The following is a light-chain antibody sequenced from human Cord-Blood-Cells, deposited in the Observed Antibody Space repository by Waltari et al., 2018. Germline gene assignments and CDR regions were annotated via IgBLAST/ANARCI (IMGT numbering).Light chain of an antibody. J-gene: IGLJ1*01. CDR2: DVS. CDR3: SSYTSSSSYV. V-gene: IGLV2-14*01. CDR1: RRTVGAYHY. Sequence: QSALTLPASVSGSPRQSIRISSPGTRRTVGAYHYVSWYQQHPGKAPKLMIYDVSHRPSGVSNRFSGSKSGNTASLTISGLQAEDEAEYYCSSYTSSSSYVFGTGTKVTVL.